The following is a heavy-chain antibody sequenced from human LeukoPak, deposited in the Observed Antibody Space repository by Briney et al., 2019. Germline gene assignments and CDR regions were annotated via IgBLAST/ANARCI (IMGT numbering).Heavy chain of an antibody. CDR3: AKPKGYCTNDVCSTFDY. J-gene: IGHJ4*02. CDR2: TQHDGDDR. Sequence: GGSLRLSCAASGFILSSYAMHWVRQAPGKGLEWVAFTQHDGDDRYYADSVKGRFTISRDNSKDTLYLQMNSLRAEDTAVYYCAKPKGYCTNDVCSTFDYWGQGTLVTVSS. D-gene: IGHD2-8*01. CDR1: GFILSSYA. V-gene: IGHV3-30*02.